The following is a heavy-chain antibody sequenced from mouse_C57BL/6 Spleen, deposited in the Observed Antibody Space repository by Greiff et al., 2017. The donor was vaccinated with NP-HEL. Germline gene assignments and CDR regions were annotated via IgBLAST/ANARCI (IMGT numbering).Heavy chain of an antibody. CDR2: IYPGSGST. J-gene: IGHJ1*03. Sequence: QVQLQQPGAELVKPGASVKMSCKASGYTFTSYWITWVKQRPGQGLEWIGDIYPGSGSTNYNEKFKSKATLTVDTSSSTAYMQLSSLTSEDSAVYYCARRNYRRTYWYFDVWGTGTTVTVSS. CDR3: ARRNYRRTYWYFDV. CDR1: GYTFTSYW. D-gene: IGHD1-1*01. V-gene: IGHV1-55*01.